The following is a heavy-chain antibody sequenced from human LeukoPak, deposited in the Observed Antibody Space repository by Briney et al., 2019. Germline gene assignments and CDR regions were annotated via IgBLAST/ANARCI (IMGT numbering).Heavy chain of an antibody. CDR2: VYHSGST. Sequence: PSETLSLTCAVSGYSISSGYYWGWIRQPPGKGLEWIGSVYHSGSTYYNPSLKSRVTISVDTSKNQFSLRLSSVTAADTAVCYCARHRDSSGYYYFFDLWGRGTLVTVSS. CDR3: ARHRDSSGYYYFFDL. V-gene: IGHV4-38-2*01. J-gene: IGHJ2*01. D-gene: IGHD3-22*01. CDR1: GYSISSGYY.